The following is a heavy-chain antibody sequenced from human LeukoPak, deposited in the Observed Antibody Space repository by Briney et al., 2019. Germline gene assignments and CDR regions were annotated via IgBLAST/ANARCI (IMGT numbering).Heavy chain of an antibody. D-gene: IGHD3-16*01. J-gene: IGHJ4*02. CDR2: IYTSGST. V-gene: IGHV4-4*07. CDR3: VRGGGTAFDY. Sequence: PSETLSLTCTVSSGSISAYSWSWIRQPAGKGLEWIGRIYTSGSTNYNPSLKSRVTMSADRSKNQFSLKLSSVTAADTAVYYCVRGGGTAFDYWGQGTLVTVSS. CDR1: SGSISAYS.